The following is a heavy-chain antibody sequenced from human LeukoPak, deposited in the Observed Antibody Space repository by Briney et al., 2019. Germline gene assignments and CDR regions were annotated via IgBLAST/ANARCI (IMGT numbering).Heavy chain of an antibody. CDR3: AKSGGGYSSGWFY. CDR1: GFTFSDHY. J-gene: IGHJ4*02. CDR2: ISYDGSNK. D-gene: IGHD6-19*01. Sequence: GGSLRLSCAASGFTFSDHYMDWVRQAPGKGLEWVAVISYDGSNKYYADSVKGRFTISRDNSKNTLYLQMNSLRAEDTAVYYCAKSGGGYSSGWFYWGQGTLVTVSS. V-gene: IGHV3-30*18.